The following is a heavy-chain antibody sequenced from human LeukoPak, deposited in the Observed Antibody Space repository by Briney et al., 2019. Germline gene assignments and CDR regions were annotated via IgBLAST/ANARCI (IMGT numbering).Heavy chain of an antibody. CDR2: IRSSSSYI. CDR3: AKGYYDSHRGFFEY. CDR1: GFTLRSYS. D-gene: IGHD3-3*01. Sequence: GGSLRLSCAASGFTLRSYSMNWVRQAPGKGLEWVSFIRSSSSYIYYADSVNGRFTISRDNAKNSLYLQMNSLRDEDMAVYYCAKGYYDSHRGFFEYWGLGTLVTVSS. V-gene: IGHV3-21*01. J-gene: IGHJ4*02.